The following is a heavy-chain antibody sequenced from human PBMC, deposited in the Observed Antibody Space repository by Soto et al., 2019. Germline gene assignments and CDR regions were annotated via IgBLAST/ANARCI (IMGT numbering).Heavy chain of an antibody. CDR2: MNPNSGNT. CDR1: GYTFTSYD. D-gene: IGHD1-26*01. CDR3: ASRGSYSYYYGMDV. Sequence: ASVKVSCKASGYTFTSYDINWVRQATVQGLEWMGWMNPNSGNTGYAQKFQGRVTMTRNTSISTAYMGLSRLRSDDTAVYYCASRGSYSYYYGMDVWGQGATVTVSS. J-gene: IGHJ6*02. V-gene: IGHV1-8*01.